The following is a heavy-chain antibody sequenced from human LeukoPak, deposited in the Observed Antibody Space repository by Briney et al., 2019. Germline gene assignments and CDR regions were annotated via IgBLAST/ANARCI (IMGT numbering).Heavy chain of an antibody. V-gene: IGHV4-38-2*01. J-gene: IGHJ4*02. Sequence: SETLSLTCAVSGYSISSGYYWGWIRQPPGKGLEWIGSIYHSGSTYYNPSLKSRVTISVDTSKNQFSLKLSSVTAADTAVYYCARHSYDFWSGLWGQGTLVTVSS. CDR2: IYHSGST. CDR3: ARHSYDFWSGL. CDR1: GYSISSGYY. D-gene: IGHD3-3*01.